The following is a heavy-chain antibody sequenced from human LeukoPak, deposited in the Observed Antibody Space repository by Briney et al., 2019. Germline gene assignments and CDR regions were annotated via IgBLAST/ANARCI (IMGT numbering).Heavy chain of an antibody. CDR3: ARAVVLAAAGRRDNWFDP. CDR2: IYYSGST. V-gene: IGHV4-31*03. CDR1: GGCISSGGYY. D-gene: IGHD6-13*01. Sequence: SETLSLTCTVSGGCISSGGYYWSWIRQHPGKGLEWIGYIYYSGSTYYNPSLKSRVTISVDTSKNQFSLKLSSVTAADTAVYYCARAVVLAAAGRRDNWFDPWGQGTLVTVSS. J-gene: IGHJ5*02.